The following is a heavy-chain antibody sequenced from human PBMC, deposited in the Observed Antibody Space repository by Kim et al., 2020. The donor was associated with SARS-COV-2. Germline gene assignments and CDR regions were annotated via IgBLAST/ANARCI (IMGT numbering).Heavy chain of an antibody. Sequence: ASVKVSCKASGYTFTSYAMHWVRQAPGQRLEWMGWINAGNGNTKYSQKFQGRVTITRDTSASTAYMELSSLRSEDTAVYYCARGGPTITMVRGVISYFYWGQGTLVTVSS. CDR3: ARGGPTITMVRGVISYFY. CDR2: INAGNGNT. V-gene: IGHV1-3*01. CDR1: GYTFTSYA. D-gene: IGHD3-10*01. J-gene: IGHJ4*02.